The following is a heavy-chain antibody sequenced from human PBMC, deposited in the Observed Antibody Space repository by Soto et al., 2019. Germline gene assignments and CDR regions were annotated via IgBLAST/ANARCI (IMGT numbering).Heavy chain of an antibody. J-gene: IGHJ5*02. CDR3: ARHGIAAAGNNWFDP. Sequence: LSLTCTVSGGSISSGGYYWGWIRQPPGKGLEWIGSIYYSGSTYYNPSLKSRVTISVDTSKNQFSLKLSSVTAADTAVYYCARHGIAAAGNNWFDPWGQGTLVTVSS. V-gene: IGHV4-39*01. CDR2: IYYSGST. D-gene: IGHD6-13*01. CDR1: GGSISSGGYY.